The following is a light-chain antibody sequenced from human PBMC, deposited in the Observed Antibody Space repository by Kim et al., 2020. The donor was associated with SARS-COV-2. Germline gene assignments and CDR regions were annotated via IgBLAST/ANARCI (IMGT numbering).Light chain of an antibody. CDR3: QAWDSSTHV. CDR1: KLGDKY. J-gene: IGLJ1*01. Sequence: MTPGQTASITCSGNKLGDKYACWYQQKPGQSPVLVIYQDSKRPSGIPERFSGSNSGNTATLTISGTQAMDEADYYCQAWDSSTHVFGTGTKVTVL. V-gene: IGLV3-1*01. CDR2: QDS.